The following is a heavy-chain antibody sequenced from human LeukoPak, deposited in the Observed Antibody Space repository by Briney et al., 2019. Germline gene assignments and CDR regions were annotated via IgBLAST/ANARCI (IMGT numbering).Heavy chain of an antibody. D-gene: IGHD3/OR15-3a*01. V-gene: IGHV3-7*01. J-gene: IGHJ4*02. CDR1: GFTFDDYA. Sequence: GRSLRLSCAASGFTFDDYAMLWVRQAPGKGLEWVANLNQYGDHKYYDDSVKGRFTISRDNARDSLYLEMNSLTVEDTAVYFCSRDLGTGRPHDFWGQGTLVTVSS. CDR3: SRDLGTGRPHDF. CDR2: LNQYGDHK.